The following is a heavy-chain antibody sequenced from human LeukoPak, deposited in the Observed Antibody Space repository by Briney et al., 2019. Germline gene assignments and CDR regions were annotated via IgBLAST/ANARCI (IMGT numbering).Heavy chain of an antibody. V-gene: IGHV3-7*01. CDR3: ARESIVVVPTTMDDASDI. D-gene: IGHD2-2*01. CDR1: GFTFSSYW. J-gene: IGHJ3*02. Sequence: PGGSLRLSCAASGFTFSSYWMGWVRQAPGKGLEWVANIKQDGSEKYFVDSVKGRFTFSRDNAKNSLYLQMNSLRAEDTAVYYCARESIVVVPTTMDDASDIWGQGTMVTVSS. CDR2: IKQDGSEK.